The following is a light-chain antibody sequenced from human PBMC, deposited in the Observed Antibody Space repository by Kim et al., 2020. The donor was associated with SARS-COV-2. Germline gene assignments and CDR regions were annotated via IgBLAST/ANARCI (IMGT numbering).Light chain of an antibody. J-gene: IGLJ2*01. Sequence: ASGKTARITCGGNNIRSKSVQWYQQKPGQAPVLVIYYDSDRPSGIPERFSGSNSGNTATLTISRVEAGDEADYYCQVWDSSSDHVVFGGGTQLTVL. CDR3: QVWDSSSDHVV. V-gene: IGLV3-21*04. CDR2: YDS. CDR1: NIRSKS.